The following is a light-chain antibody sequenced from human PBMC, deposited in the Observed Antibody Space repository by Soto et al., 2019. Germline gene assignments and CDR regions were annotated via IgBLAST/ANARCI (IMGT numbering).Light chain of an antibody. J-gene: IGLJ2*01. CDR2: DNN. V-gene: IGLV1-51*01. Sequence: QSVLTQPPSVSAAPGQKVTISCSGSSSNIGNNYVSWYQQLPGTAPKLLIYDNNKRPSGIPDRFSGSKSGTSATLGITGLQTGYEADYDCRTWDSSLSTLVFGGGTKLTVL. CDR1: SSNIGNNY. CDR3: RTWDSSLSTLV.